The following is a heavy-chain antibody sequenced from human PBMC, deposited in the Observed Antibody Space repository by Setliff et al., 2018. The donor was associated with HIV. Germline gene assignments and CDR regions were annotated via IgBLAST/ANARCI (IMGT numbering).Heavy chain of an antibody. CDR1: GGSISSHY. D-gene: IGHD2-15*01. V-gene: IGHV4-59*11. CDR3: ARGGASSKYLDP. CDR2: ISDSGTT. J-gene: IGHJ5*02. Sequence: KPSETMSLTCTVSGGSISSHYWSWIRQPPGKGLEWIAWISDSGTTNYNPSLKSRVTLSVDTSKNQFSLSLTSVTGADTAVYYCARGGASSKYLDPWGQGTLVTVSS.